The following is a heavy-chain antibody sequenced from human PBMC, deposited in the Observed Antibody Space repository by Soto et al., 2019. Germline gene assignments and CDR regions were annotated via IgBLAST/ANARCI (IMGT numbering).Heavy chain of an antibody. D-gene: IGHD3-10*01. J-gene: IGHJ4*02. CDR1: GFTFSSYA. CDR3: ASVSFSQFGDY. Sequence: GGSLRLSCAASGFTFSSYAMHWFRQAPGKGLEYVSAISSNGGSTYYANSVKGRFTISRDNSKNTLYLKMGSLRAEEVAVYYCASVSFSQFGDYWGQGTPVTVSS. CDR2: ISSNGGST. V-gene: IGHV3-64*01.